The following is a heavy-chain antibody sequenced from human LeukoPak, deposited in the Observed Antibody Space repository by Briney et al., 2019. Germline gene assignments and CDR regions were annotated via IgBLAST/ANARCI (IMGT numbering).Heavy chain of an antibody. V-gene: IGHV3-30-3*01. Sequence: GRSLRLSCAASGFTFNTYAMHWIRQAPGKGLEWVTVTSSAGTNNYYADSVKGRFTISRDNSKNTLYLQMNSLRAEDTAVYYCARDYCSSTSCYTKPTHTPSHYFDYWGQGTLVTVSS. CDR2: TSSAGTNN. CDR3: ARDYCSSTSCYTKPTHTPSHYFDY. D-gene: IGHD2-2*02. J-gene: IGHJ4*02. CDR1: GFTFNTYA.